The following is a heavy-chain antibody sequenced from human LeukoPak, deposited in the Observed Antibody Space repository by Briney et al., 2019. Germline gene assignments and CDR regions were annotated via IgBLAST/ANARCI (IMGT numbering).Heavy chain of an antibody. J-gene: IGHJ4*02. V-gene: IGHV4-59*01. CDR2: IYYSGGT. Sequence: SETLSLTCTVSGGSISSYYWSWIRQPPGKGLEWIGYIYYSGGTNYNPSLKSRVTISVDTSKNQFSLKLSSVTAADTAVYYCARGALISYSYGPFDYWGQGALVTVSS. CDR1: GGSISSYY. D-gene: IGHD5-18*01. CDR3: ARGALISYSYGPFDY.